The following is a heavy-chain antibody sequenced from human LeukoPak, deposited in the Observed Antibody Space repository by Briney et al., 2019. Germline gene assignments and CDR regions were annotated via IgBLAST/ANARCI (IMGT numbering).Heavy chain of an antibody. CDR1: GGSISSGSYY. J-gene: IGHJ6*02. V-gene: IGHV4-61*02. Sequence: SQTLSLTCTVSGGSISSGSYYWSWIRQPAGKGLEWIGRIYTSGSTNYNPSLKSRVTISVDTSKNQFPLKLSSVTAADTAVYYCAARSGSYWDYYYGMDVWGQGTTVTVSS. CDR2: IYTSGST. CDR3: AARSGSYWDYYYGMDV. D-gene: IGHD3-10*01.